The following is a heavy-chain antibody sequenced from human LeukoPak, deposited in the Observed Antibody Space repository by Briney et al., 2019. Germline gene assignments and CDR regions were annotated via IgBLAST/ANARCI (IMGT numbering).Heavy chain of an antibody. V-gene: IGHV3-33*01. CDR1: GFTFSSYG. CDR3: ARKFREYCSSTSCYNPYYYYYMDV. J-gene: IGHJ6*03. D-gene: IGHD2-2*02. CDR2: IWYDGSNK. Sequence: GGSLRLSCAASGFTFSSYGMHWVRQAPGKGLEWVAVIWYDGSNKYYADSMKGRFTISRDNSKNTLYLQMNSLRAEDTAVYYCARKFREYCSSTSCYNPYYYYYMDVWGKGTTVTVSS.